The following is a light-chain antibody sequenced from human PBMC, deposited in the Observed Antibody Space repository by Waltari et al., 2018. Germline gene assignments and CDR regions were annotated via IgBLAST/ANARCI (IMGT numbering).Light chain of an antibody. Sequence: EIVMTQSPATLSVSPGDTATLSCRASENVAGNLAWYQQRAGQAPRLLIYGTVTRATGIPARFSGSGSGTEFTLTISSLQSEDFAVYHCQQYKIWPQTFGQGTKVETK. V-gene: IGKV3-15*01. CDR2: GTV. CDR3: QQYKIWPQT. J-gene: IGKJ1*01. CDR1: ENVAGN.